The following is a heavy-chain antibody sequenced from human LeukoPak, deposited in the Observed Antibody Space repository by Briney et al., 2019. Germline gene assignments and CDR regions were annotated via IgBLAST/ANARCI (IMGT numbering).Heavy chain of an antibody. Sequence: SETLSLTCTVSGGSISSYYWSWIRQPPGKGLEWIGYIYYSGSTNYNPSLKSRVTISVDTSKNQFSLKLSSVTAADTAVYYCARDSKWELLDAVENDDFDIWGQGTMVTVSS. CDR1: GGSISSYY. D-gene: IGHD1-26*01. J-gene: IGHJ3*02. CDR3: ARDSKWELLDAVENDDFDI. CDR2: IYYSGST. V-gene: IGHV4-59*01.